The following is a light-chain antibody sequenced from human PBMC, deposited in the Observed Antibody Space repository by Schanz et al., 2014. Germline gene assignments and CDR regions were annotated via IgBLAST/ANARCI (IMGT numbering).Light chain of an antibody. CDR3: QQLNSYPPT. Sequence: IQLTQSPSSLSASVGDRVTITCRASQAIRSYVVWYQQKPGKAPRLLIYTASTLQSGVPSRFSGSGSGTDFTLTISSLQPEDFATYYCQQLNSYPPTFGPGTKVDFK. CDR2: TAS. J-gene: IGKJ3*01. CDR1: QAIRSY. V-gene: IGKV1-9*01.